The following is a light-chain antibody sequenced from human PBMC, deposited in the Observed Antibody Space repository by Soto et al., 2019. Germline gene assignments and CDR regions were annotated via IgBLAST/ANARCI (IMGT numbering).Light chain of an antibody. CDR2: DAS. CDR3: QQRSNWPPIT. Sequence: IVLTQSPATLSLSPGERATLSCRASQSVSIYLAWYQQRSGQAPRLLLYDASNRATGIPARFSGSGSGTDLTLTISSLETEDFAVYYCQQRSNWPPITFGQGTRLEI. CDR1: QSVSIY. V-gene: IGKV3-11*01. J-gene: IGKJ5*01.